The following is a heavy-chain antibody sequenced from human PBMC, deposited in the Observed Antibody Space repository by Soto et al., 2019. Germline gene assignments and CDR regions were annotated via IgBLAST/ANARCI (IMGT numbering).Heavy chain of an antibody. CDR1: GGSFSGYY. V-gene: IGHV4-34*01. J-gene: IGHJ5*02. Sequence: SETLSLTCAVYGGSFSGYYCSWIRQPPGKGLEWIGEINHSGSTNYNPSLKSRVTISVDTSKNQFSLKLSSVTAADTAVYYCARGRRSSSWDRTGNWFDPWGQGTLVTVSS. D-gene: IGHD6-13*01. CDR2: INHSGST. CDR3: ARGRRSSSWDRTGNWFDP.